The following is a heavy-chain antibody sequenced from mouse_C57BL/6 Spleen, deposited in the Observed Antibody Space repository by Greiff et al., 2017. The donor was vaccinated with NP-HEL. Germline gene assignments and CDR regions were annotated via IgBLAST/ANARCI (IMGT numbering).Heavy chain of an antibody. Sequence: EVQLQQSGAELVKPGASVKLSCTASGFTFKDYYMHWVKQRTEQGLEWIGRIDPEDGETKYATKFQGKATITADTSSNTAYLQLSSLTSEDTAVYYCARYEVATGGYFDVWGTGTTVTVSS. D-gene: IGHD1-1*01. CDR3: ARYEVATGGYFDV. V-gene: IGHV14-2*01. CDR2: IDPEDGET. J-gene: IGHJ1*03. CDR1: GFTFKDYY.